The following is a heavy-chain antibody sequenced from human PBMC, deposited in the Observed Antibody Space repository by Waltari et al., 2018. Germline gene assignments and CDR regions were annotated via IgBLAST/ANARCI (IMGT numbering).Heavy chain of an antibody. Sequence: QVQLVESAGGVFQPGRSLRLSCAASGFIFSNYAMHWVRQAPGKGLEWVAIISYDGNNKYYADSVKGRFTISRDNSKNTLSLQMNSLRAEDTAVYYCAKDQGTSYSSRWYFDFWGQGTLVTVSS. CDR3: AKDQGTSYSSRWYFDF. CDR2: ISYDGNNK. J-gene: IGHJ4*02. V-gene: IGHV3-30*01. CDR1: GFIFSNYA. D-gene: IGHD6-19*01.